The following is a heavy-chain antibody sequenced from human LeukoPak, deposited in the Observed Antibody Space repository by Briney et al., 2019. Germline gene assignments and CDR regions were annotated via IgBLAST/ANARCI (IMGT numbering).Heavy chain of an antibody. D-gene: IGHD1-14*01. CDR2: IYYSGST. V-gene: IGHV4-59*01. J-gene: IGHJ3*02. Sequence: SETLSLTCTVSGGSISSYYWSWIRQPPGKGLEWIGYIYYSGSTSYNPSLKSRVTISVDTSKNQLSLRLSSVTAADTAVYYCAREMETGSGAFDIWGQGTMVT. CDR1: GGSISSYY. CDR3: AREMETGSGAFDI.